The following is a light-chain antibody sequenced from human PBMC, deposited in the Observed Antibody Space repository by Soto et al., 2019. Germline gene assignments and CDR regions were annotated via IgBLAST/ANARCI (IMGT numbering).Light chain of an antibody. CDR2: DVS. CDR1: QSVTNW. CDR3: QQYHTFWT. Sequence: DIQMTKSPSTLSASVGDRVTITCRASQSVTNWLAWYQQKPGKAPKLLIYDVSSLDSGVPSRFSGSGSGTEFTLTISSLQPDDSATYYCQQYHTFWTFGQGTMVDI. V-gene: IGKV1-5*01. J-gene: IGKJ1*01.